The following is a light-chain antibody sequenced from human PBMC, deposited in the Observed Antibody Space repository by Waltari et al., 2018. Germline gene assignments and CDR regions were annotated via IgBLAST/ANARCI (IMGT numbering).Light chain of an antibody. CDR1: QSVLYSSNSPNY. CDR2: WAS. Sequence: DIVMTQSPDSLAVSLGERATINCKSSQSVLYSSNSPNYLAWYQQKPGQPPKMLIYWASTRESGVPDRFSGSGSGTDFTLTISSLQAEDVAVYYCQQYYSTPPTFGGGTKVEIK. J-gene: IGKJ4*01. CDR3: QQYYSTPPT. V-gene: IGKV4-1*01.